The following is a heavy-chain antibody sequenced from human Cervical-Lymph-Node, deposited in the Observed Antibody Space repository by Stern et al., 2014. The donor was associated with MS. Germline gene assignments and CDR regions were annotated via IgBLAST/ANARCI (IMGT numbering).Heavy chain of an antibody. V-gene: IGHV5-51*01. CDR1: GYSFTNSW. D-gene: IGHD6-6*01. CDR3: ATYSKSSIRAYDI. CDR2: IYPADSDP. Sequence: VQLVQSGAEVQRPGESLRISCKGSGYSFTNSWIGWVRQMPGQGLEWMGSIYPADSDPRYSPSFQAQFTISADKSITTAYLEWSSLKASDTAMYYCATYSKSSIRAYDIWGQGTMVTVSS. J-gene: IGHJ3*02.